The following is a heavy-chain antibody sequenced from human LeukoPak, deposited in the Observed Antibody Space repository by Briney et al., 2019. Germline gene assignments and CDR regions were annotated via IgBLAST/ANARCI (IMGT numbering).Heavy chain of an antibody. D-gene: IGHD1-26*01. V-gene: IGHV3-7*01. CDR2: IKFDGSAT. CDR3: ARDLFSGTYHEDF. Sequence: GGSLRLSCVASGFTLSSYWMSWVRQAPGKGLEWVANIKFDGSATYYVDSVKGRFTISRDDAKNSLYLQMNSLRGEDTAVYYCARDLFSGTYHEDFWGQGALVIVSS. CDR1: GFTLSSYW. J-gene: IGHJ4*02.